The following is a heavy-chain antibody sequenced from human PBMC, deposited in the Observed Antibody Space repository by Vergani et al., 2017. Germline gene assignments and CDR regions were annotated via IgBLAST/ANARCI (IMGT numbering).Heavy chain of an antibody. CDR2: IYHSGST. J-gene: IGHJ5*02. CDR3: ARDHGEYSSSWYGRFFPFDP. Sequence: QLQLQESGPGLVKPSETLSLTCAVSGGSISSSNWWSWVRQPPGKGLEWIGEIYHSGSTNYNPSLKSRVTISVDKSKNQFSLKLSSVTAADTAVYFCARDHGEYSSSWYGRFFPFDPWGQGTLVTVSA. V-gene: IGHV4-4*02. D-gene: IGHD6-13*01. CDR1: GGSISSSNW.